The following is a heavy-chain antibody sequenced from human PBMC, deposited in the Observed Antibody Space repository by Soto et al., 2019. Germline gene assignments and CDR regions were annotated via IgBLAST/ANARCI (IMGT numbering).Heavy chain of an antibody. Sequence: PGGSLRLSCAASGFTFSSYAMSWVRQAQGKGLEWVSAISGSGGSTYYADSVKGRFTISRDNSKNTLFLQMNSLRAEDTAVYYCAKLPRRGGNYLRYFDWPDFDYWGQGTLVTVSS. CDR2: ISGSGGST. V-gene: IGHV3-23*01. J-gene: IGHJ4*02. D-gene: IGHD3-9*01. CDR1: GFTFSSYA. CDR3: AKLPRRGGNYLRYFDWPDFDY.